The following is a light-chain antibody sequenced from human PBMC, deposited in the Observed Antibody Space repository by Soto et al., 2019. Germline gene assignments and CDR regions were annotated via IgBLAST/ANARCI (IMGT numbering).Light chain of an antibody. Sequence: DIQMTQSPSSLSASVGDRVTITCRASQSVINYLSWYQLRPGKAPKLLIYAASNLQSGVPSRFSGSGSGTYFTLTISTLQPEDFVTYSCQQNYYGPPTFGQGTKVEIK. CDR1: QSVINY. CDR2: AAS. V-gene: IGKV1-39*01. J-gene: IGKJ1*01. CDR3: QQNYYGPPT.